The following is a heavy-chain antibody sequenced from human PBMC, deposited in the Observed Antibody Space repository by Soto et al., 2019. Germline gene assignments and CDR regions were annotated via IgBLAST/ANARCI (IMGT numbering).Heavy chain of an antibody. J-gene: IGHJ4*02. V-gene: IGHV4-34*01. CDR3: ARTGHLLDY. CDR2: INHRGST. CDR1: GGSFSEYY. Sequence: SETLSLTCGVYGGSFSEYYWSWIRQPPGKGLEWIGEINHRGSTNYNPSLKSRVTILVDTPKNQFSLKLSSMTAADTAVYYCARTGHLLDYWGQGISVTVSS.